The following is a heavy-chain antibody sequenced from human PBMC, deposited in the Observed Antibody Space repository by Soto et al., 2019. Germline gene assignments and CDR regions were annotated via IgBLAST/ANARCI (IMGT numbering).Heavy chain of an antibody. J-gene: IGHJ4*02. D-gene: IGHD1-7*01. CDR3: ARGNNWNYEFDY. CDR1: GYTFTGYY. Sequence: ASVKVSCKASGYTFTGYYMHWVRQAPGQGLEWMGWINPNSGGTNYAQKFQGWVTMTRDTSISTAYMELSRLRPDDTAVYYCARGNNWNYEFDYWGQGTLVTVSS. V-gene: IGHV1-2*04. CDR2: INPNSGGT.